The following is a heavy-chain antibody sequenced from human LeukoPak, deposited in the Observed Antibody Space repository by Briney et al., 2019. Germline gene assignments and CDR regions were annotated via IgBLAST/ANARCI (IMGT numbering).Heavy chain of an antibody. Sequence: GGSLSLSCAASGFTFSSYSMNWVRQAPGKGLDGVSSISRCSSYIYYADSVKGRFTISRDNSKNTLYLQMNSLRAEDTAVYYCAKDRRLEVGNPPEYYYYMDVWGKGTTVTISS. J-gene: IGHJ6*03. CDR1: GFTFSSYS. CDR3: AKDRRLEVGNPPEYYYYMDV. V-gene: IGHV3-21*01. D-gene: IGHD1-1*01. CDR2: ISRCSSYI.